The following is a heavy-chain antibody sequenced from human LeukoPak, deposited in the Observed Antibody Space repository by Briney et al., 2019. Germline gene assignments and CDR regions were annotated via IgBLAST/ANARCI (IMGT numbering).Heavy chain of an antibody. CDR2: IIPIFGTV. D-gene: IGHD3-16*01. J-gene: IGHJ6*03. CDR3: ARRPRGYGEYYMDV. Sequence: SVKVSCKASGGTFSSYAISWVRQAPGRGLEWMGGIIPIFGTVNYAQKFQGRVTITTDESTSTAYMELSSLRSEDTAVYYCARRPRGYGEYYMDVWGKGTTVTVSS. V-gene: IGHV1-69*05. CDR1: GGTFSSYA.